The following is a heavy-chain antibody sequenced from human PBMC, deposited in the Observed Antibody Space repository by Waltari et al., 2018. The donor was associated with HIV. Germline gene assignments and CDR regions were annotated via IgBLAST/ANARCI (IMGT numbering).Heavy chain of an antibody. J-gene: IGHJ2*01. CDR1: GGSVSSSSYF. D-gene: IGHD1-26*01. CDR3: ARHALRVGAAYWNFDL. V-gene: IGHV4-39*01. CDR2: IYYTGGA. Sequence: QLQLQESGPGLVKPSETLSLTCTVSGGSVSSSSYFWGWIRQPPGKGLEWVGEIYYTGGAYYNPSLKSRVTISVDTSKNHFSLKVTSVTAADTAVYYCARHALRVGAAYWNFDLWGRGTLVTVSS.